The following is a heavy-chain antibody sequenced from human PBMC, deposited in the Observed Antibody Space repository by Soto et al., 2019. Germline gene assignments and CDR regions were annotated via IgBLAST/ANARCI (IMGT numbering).Heavy chain of an antibody. CDR3: ARDAGMDFNNYGTQFDY. D-gene: IGHD3-16*01. CDR2: IYSGGST. Sequence: PGGSLRLSCTASGFTIGDYAMSWFRQAPGKGLEWVSLIYSGGSTYYADSVNGRFTISRDNSKNTLYLQMNSLRVEDTAVYYCARDAGMDFNNYGTQFDYWGQGTLVTVSS. J-gene: IGHJ4*02. V-gene: IGHV3-53*01. CDR1: GFTIGDYA.